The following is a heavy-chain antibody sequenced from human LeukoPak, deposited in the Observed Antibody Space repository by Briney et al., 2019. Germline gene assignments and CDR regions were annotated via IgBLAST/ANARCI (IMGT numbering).Heavy chain of an antibody. CDR2: INDSGST. CDR1: GGSIRSDY. Sequence: SETLSLTCTVSGGSIRSDYWSWIRQPPGKGLEWIGEINDSGSTNYNPSLKSRVTISIDTSKSHFSLRLSSVTAADTAVYYCARGRRGATIYKWGQGTLVTVSS. J-gene: IGHJ4*02. D-gene: IGHD5-24*01. V-gene: IGHV4-34*01. CDR3: ARGRRGATIYK.